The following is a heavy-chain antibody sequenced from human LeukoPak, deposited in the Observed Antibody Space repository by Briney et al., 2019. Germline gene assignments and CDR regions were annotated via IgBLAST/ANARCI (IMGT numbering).Heavy chain of an antibody. CDR1: GYSFTTYW. J-gene: IGHJ4*02. D-gene: IGHD6-19*01. CDR2: MYPGDSDT. V-gene: IGHV5-51*01. Sequence: GGSLKISCKGSGYSFTTYWIAWVRQMPGKGLEWMGMMYPGDSDTTYSPSFQGQVTISADKSISTAFLQWSSLKASDTAIYYCARRSSGGKEFDFWGQGTLVTVSS. CDR3: ARRSSGGKEFDF.